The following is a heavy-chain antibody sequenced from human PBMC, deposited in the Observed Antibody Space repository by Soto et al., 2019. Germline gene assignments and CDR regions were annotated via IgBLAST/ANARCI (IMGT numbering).Heavy chain of an antibody. CDR3: ARGERTHYFDY. V-gene: IGHV4-31*03. J-gene: IGHJ4*02. CDR2: IYYSGST. D-gene: IGHD1-1*01. Sequence: SETLSLTCTVSGGSISSGGYYWSWIRQHPGKGLEWIGYIYYSGSTYYNPSLKSRVTISVDTSKNQFSLKLSSVTAADTAVYYCARGERTHYFDYWGQGTLVTVSS. CDR1: GGSISSGGYY.